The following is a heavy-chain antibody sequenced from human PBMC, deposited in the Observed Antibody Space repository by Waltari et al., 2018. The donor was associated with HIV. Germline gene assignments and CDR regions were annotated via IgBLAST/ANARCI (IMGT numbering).Heavy chain of an antibody. V-gene: IGHV3-13*01. Sequence: EVQLVESGGGLVQPGGSLRLSCAPSGFTFCSYYXHGGSQDTGKGLEWVSAIGTAGDTYYPGSVKGRVTISRENAKNSLYLQMNSLRAGDTAVYYCAREGDGMDVWGQGTTVTVSS. J-gene: IGHJ6*02. CDR3: AREGDGMDV. CDR2: IGTAGDT. CDR1: GFTFCSYY.